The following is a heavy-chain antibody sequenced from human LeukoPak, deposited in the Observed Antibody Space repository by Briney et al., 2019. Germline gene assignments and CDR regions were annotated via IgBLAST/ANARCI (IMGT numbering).Heavy chain of an antibody. CDR3: ARGRYCSRTSCENFDY. Sequence: GGSLRLSCAASGFTFSSYAMHWVRQAPGKGLEWVAIISYDGNNKYYADSVKGRFTISRDNAKNSLYLQMNSLRAEDTALYYCARGRYCSRTSCENFDYWAQGTLVTVSS. CDR2: ISYDGNNK. J-gene: IGHJ4*02. V-gene: IGHV3-30*04. CDR1: GFTFSSYA. D-gene: IGHD2-2*01.